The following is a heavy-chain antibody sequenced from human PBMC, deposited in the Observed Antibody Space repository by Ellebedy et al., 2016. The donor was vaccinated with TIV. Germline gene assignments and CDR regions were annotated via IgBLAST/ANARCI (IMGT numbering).Heavy chain of an antibody. V-gene: IGHV3-30*18. J-gene: IGHJ4*02. CDR2: VSYDGSNK. CDR1: GFTFSNYG. Sequence: PGGSLRLSCAASGFTFSNYGMRWVRQAPGKGLEWVAVVSYDGSNKYYADSVEGRFAISSDNSKNTLYLQMNSLRVEDTAVYYCTKDSGFVAALGTGYWGPGTLVTVSS. D-gene: IGHD6-13*01. CDR3: TKDSGFVAALGTGY.